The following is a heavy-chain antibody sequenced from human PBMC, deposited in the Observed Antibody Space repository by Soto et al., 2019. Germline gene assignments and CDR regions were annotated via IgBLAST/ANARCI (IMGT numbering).Heavy chain of an antibody. CDR3: ARCIQGDYYYGMDG. CDR1: GYTFYSHS. D-gene: IGHD5-18*01. Sequence: QAQLVQSGAEVRKPGASVKVSCKASGYTFYSHSISWVRQAPGQGLEWMGRINADYGNTQSAQKFRRRVTMTTDTSTTTVYMELPNLSSDDTAVYYCARCIQGDYYYGMDGWGQGTTVTVYS. V-gene: IGHV1-18*01. CDR2: INADYGNT. J-gene: IGHJ6*02.